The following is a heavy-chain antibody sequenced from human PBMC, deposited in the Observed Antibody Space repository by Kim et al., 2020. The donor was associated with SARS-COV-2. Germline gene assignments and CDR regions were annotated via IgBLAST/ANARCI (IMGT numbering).Heavy chain of an antibody. CDR3: ARGWVAAAGSNWYFDL. Sequence: SETLSLTCAVYGGSFSGYYWSWIRQPPGKGLEWIGEINHSGSTNYNPSLKSRVTISVDTSKNQFSLKLSSVTAADTAVYYCARGWVAAAGSNWYFDLWGRGTLVTVSS. D-gene: IGHD6-13*01. V-gene: IGHV4-34*01. CDR1: GGSFSGYY. J-gene: IGHJ2*01. CDR2: INHSGST.